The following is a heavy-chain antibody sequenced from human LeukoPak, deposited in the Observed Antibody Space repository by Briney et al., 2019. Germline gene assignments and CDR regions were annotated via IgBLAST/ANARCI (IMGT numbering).Heavy chain of an antibody. J-gene: IGHJ4*02. Sequence: SETLSLTCAVYGGSFSGYYGSWIRQPPGKGLECIGEINHSGSTNYNPSLKNRVTISVDTSKNQFSLKLSSVTAADTAVYYCARGRIQLWFPPFDYWGQGTLVTVSS. CDR2: INHSGST. CDR1: GGSFSGYY. CDR3: ARGRIQLWFPPFDY. V-gene: IGHV4-34*01. D-gene: IGHD5-18*01.